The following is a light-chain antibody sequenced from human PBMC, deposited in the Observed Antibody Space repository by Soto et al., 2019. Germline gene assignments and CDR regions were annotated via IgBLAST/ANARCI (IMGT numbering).Light chain of an antibody. Sequence: QSALTQPPSVSGSPGQSVTISCTGTSSDVGSYNRVSWYQQPPGTAPKLMIYEVSNRPSGVPDRFSGSKSGNTASLTISGLQAVDEADYYCSSYASDSTLVFGGGTKVTVL. CDR3: SSYASDSTLV. CDR2: EVS. V-gene: IGLV2-18*02. J-gene: IGLJ2*01. CDR1: SSDVGSYNR.